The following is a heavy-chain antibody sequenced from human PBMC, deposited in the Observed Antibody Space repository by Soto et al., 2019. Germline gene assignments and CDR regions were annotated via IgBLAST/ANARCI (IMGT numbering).Heavy chain of an antibody. Sequence: ASVKVSCKASGYTFTGYYMHWVRRAPGQGLEWMGWINPNSGGTNYAQKFQGRVTMTRDTSISTAYMELSRLRSDDTAVYYCARMVVRGPPTGHNWFDPWGQGTLVTVSS. CDR3: ARMVVRGPPTGHNWFDP. J-gene: IGHJ5*02. D-gene: IGHD3-10*01. CDR2: INPNSGGT. V-gene: IGHV1-2*02. CDR1: GYTFTGYY.